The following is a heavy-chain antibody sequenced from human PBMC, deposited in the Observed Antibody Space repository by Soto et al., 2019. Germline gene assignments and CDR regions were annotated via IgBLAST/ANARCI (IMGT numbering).Heavy chain of an antibody. D-gene: IGHD6-19*01. CDR1: GGSISSSSYY. J-gene: IGHJ6*02. V-gene: IGHV4-39*01. CDR3: ARVRLAVAGRVVGYYYGMDV. Sequence: SETLSLTCTVSGGSISSSSYYWGWIRQPPGKGLEWIGSIYYSGSTYYNPSLKSRVTISVDTSKNQFSLKLSSVTAADTAVYYCARVRLAVAGRVVGYYYGMDVWGQGPTVTAPS. CDR2: IYYSGST.